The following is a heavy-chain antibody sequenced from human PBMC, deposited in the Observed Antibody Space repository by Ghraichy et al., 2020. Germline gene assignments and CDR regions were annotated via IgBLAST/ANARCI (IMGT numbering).Heavy chain of an antibody. CDR2: IIPMFGVA. V-gene: IGHV1-69*10. D-gene: IGHD2-8*01. J-gene: IGHJ6*02. CDR1: GGTLSSYG. CDR3: ARDPCTNGVCYTNYYYYYGMDV. Sequence: SVKVSCKASGGTLSSYGINWVRQAPGQGLEWMGGIIPMFGVANYAQKFQGRVTITADKSTSTAYMELSSLRSEDTAVYYCARDPCTNGVCYTNYYYYYGMDVWGQGTTVTVSS.